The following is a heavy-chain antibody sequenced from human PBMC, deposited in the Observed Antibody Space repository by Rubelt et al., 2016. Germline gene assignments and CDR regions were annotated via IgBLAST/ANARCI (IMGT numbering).Heavy chain of an antibody. Sequence: QVQLQESGPGLVKPSETLSLTCTVSGGSISGYYWSWIRQPPGQGLEWIGYIYYSGCTNYNPSLKSRVTISGDTAKNQFSLKLSSVTAADTAVYYCARGSHVRYYGMDVWGQGTTVTVSS. CDR1: GGSISGYY. V-gene: IGHV4-59*01. CDR3: ARGSHVRYYGMDV. J-gene: IGHJ6*02. CDR2: IYYSGCT.